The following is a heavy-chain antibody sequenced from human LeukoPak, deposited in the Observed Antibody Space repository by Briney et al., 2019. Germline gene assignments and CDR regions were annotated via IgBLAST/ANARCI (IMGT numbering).Heavy chain of an antibody. D-gene: IGHD1-7*01. V-gene: IGHV4-39*07. Sequence: SETLSLTCTVSGGSISSSSYYWGWIRQPPGKGLEWIGSIYYSGSTCCNPSLKSRVTISVDTSKNQFSLKLSSVTAADTAVYYCARVGTTLYFDYWGQGTLVTVSS. CDR1: GGSISSSSYY. CDR3: ARVGTTLYFDY. CDR2: IYYSGST. J-gene: IGHJ4*02.